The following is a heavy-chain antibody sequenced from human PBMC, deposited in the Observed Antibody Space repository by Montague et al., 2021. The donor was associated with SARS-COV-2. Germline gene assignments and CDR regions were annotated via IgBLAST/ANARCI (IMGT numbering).Heavy chain of an antibody. CDR2: INHSGST. CDR3: ARGAPTISMIVVVFTGAGWYFDL. V-gene: IGHV4-34*01. CDR1: GGSFSDYY. Sequence: SETLSLTCAVHGGSFSDYYWSWIRQPPGKGLEWIGGINHSGSTNYNPSLKSRVTISVDTSKNQFSLKLSSVTAADTAVYYCARGAPTISMIVVVFTGAGWYFDLWGRGTLVTVSS. D-gene: IGHD3-22*01. J-gene: IGHJ2*01.